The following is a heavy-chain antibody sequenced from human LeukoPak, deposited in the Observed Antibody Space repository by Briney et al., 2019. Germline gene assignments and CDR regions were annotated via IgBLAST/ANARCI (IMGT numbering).Heavy chain of an antibody. CDR1: GFTCSSYE. Sequence: GGSLGLSCAASGFTCSSYEMNWVRQAPGKGLEWVSYISSSGSTIYYADSVKGRFTISRDNAKNSLYLQMNSLRAEDTAVYYCARDHRTYYYDSSGYYRHHDAFDIWGQGIMVTVSS. V-gene: IGHV3-48*03. D-gene: IGHD3-22*01. CDR3: ARDHRTYYYDSSGYYRHHDAFDI. J-gene: IGHJ3*02. CDR2: ISSSGSTI.